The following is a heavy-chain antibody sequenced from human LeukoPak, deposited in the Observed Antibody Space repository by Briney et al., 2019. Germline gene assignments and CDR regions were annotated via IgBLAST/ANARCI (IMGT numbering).Heavy chain of an antibody. CDR2: IKSKTDGGTT. CDR1: GFTFSNAW. J-gene: IGHJ4*02. D-gene: IGHD2-2*01. V-gene: IGHV3-15*01. Sequence: GGSLRLSCAASGFTFSNAWMSWVRQAPGKGLEWGGRIKSKTDGGTTDYAAPVKGRFTISRDDSKNTLYLQMNSLKTEDTAVYYCTTDSYCSSTSCYASDGIDYWGQGTLVTVSS. CDR3: TTDSYCSSTSCYASDGIDY.